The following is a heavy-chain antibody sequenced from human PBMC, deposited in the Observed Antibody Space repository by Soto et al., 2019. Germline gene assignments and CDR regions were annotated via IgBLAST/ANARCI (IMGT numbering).Heavy chain of an antibody. CDR2: IKSITDGGTT. CDR1: GITFSNAW. V-gene: IGHV3-15*01. CDR3: TTDSADIVVVPATFGMDV. Sequence: PGGSLRLSCAASGITFSNAWMTWVRQAPGKGLEWVGRIKSITDGGTTDYAAPVKGRFTISRDDSKDTLYLQMNNLRPEDTAVYHCTTDSADIVVVPATFGMDVWGQGTTVTVSS. D-gene: IGHD2-2*01. J-gene: IGHJ6*02.